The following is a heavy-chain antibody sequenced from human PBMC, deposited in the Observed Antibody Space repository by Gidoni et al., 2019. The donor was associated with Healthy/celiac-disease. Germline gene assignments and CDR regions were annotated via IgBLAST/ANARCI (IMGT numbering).Heavy chain of an antibody. Sequence: HVQLVLSGAEVKKPGSSVNVSCKASGGTFSRYTISWVRQAPGQGLEWMGRIIPILGIANDAKKFQGRGTITADKSTSTAYMELSSLRSEDTAVYYCARGFSPLGAVAAHDAFDIWGQGTMVTVSS. D-gene: IGHD6-19*01. J-gene: IGHJ3*02. CDR2: IIPILGIA. V-gene: IGHV1-69*02. CDR3: ARGFSPLGAVAAHDAFDI. CDR1: GGTFSRYT.